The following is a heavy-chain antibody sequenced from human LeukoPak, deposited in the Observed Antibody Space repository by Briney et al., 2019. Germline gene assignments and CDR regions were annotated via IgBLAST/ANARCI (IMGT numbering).Heavy chain of an antibody. V-gene: IGHV4-30-2*01. J-gene: IGHJ4*02. CDR1: GGSISSGGYS. D-gene: IGHD2-21*01. Sequence: SQTLSLTCAVSGGSISSGGYSWSWIRQPPGKGLEWIGYIYHSGSTYYNPSLKSRVTISVDRSKNQFSLKLSSVTAADTAVYYCITPLPYSAQGGQGTLVTVSS. CDR3: ITPLPYSAQ. CDR2: IYHSGST.